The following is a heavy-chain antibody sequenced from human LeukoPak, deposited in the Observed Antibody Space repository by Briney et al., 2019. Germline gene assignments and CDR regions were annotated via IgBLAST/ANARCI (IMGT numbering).Heavy chain of an antibody. J-gene: IGHJ3*02. CDR3: AKNHGDYVDDAFDI. CDR2: ISGSGGRT. Sequence: GSLRLSCAVSGFTFSSYAMSWVRQAPGKGLEWVSVISGSGGRTYYADSVKGRFTISRDNSKNTLYLQMNSLRAEDTAVYYCAKNHGDYVDDAFDIWGQGTMVTVSS. V-gene: IGHV3-23*01. D-gene: IGHD4-17*01. CDR1: GFTFSSYA.